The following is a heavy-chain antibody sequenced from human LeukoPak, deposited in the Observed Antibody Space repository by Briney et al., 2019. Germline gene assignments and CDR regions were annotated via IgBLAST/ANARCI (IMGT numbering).Heavy chain of an antibody. CDR1: GVSITTNY. J-gene: IGHJ4*02. CDR2: IYSTGST. Sequence: SETLSLTCNVSGVSITTNYWTWIRQSAGKGLEWIGRIYSTGSTNYHPSHQSRVSISIDKSKNRFSLKLRSVTAGDTAIYYCAREGAEGDYFDYWGQGALVTVSS. D-gene: IGHD3-16*01. V-gene: IGHV4-4*07. CDR3: AREGAEGDYFDY.